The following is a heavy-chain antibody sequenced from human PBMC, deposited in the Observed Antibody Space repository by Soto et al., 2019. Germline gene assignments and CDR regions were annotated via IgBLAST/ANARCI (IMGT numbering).Heavy chain of an antibody. Sequence: QVHLMQSGAEVKKPGSSVKVSCKASGGTFGSGAITWVRQAPGQGLEWVGRIIPIFGTTNYAQNLQGRVTISADKSTLTSYMELHSLTSYDTALYYCARDRTDSGYYTNWLDPWGQGTQVTVSS. V-gene: IGHV1-69*06. CDR3: ARDRTDSGYYTNWLDP. J-gene: IGHJ5*02. CDR2: IIPIFGTT. D-gene: IGHD3-22*01. CDR1: GGTFGSGA.